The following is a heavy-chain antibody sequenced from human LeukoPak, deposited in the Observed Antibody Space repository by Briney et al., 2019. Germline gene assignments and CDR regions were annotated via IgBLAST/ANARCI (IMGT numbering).Heavy chain of an antibody. CDR2: ISSSSSYI. Sequence: GGSLRLSCAASRFTFSSYSMNWVRQAPGKGLEWVSSISSSSSYIYYADSVKGRFTISRDNAKNSLYLQMNSLRAEDTAVYYCARKGGGKWLVFNAFDIWGQGTMVTVSS. V-gene: IGHV3-21*01. CDR3: ARKGGGKWLVFNAFDI. J-gene: IGHJ3*02. D-gene: IGHD6-19*01. CDR1: RFTFSSYS.